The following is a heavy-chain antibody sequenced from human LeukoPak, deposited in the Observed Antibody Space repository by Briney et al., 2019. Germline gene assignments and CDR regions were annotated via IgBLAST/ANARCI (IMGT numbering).Heavy chain of an antibody. V-gene: IGHV3-23*01. CDR2: ISGSGGRA. D-gene: IGHD3-9*01. CDR3: AKDHDRDKSEDYFGY. CDR1: EFTFSSYA. J-gene: IGHJ4*02. Sequence: GGSLRLSCAASEFTFSSYAMNWVRQAPGKGLEWVSAISGSGGRAYYADSVKGRFTISRDNSKNTLYLQMNSLRAEDTALYYCAKDHDRDKSEDYFGYWGQGTLVTVSS.